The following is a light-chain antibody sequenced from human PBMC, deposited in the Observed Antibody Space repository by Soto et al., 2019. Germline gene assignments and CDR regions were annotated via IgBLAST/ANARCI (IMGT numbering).Light chain of an antibody. J-gene: IGKJ5*01. V-gene: IGKV1-39*02. CDR3: QNTHAVPLT. CDR1: QPISNY. CDR2: GAS. Sequence: DVQMTQSPSSLSASVGDRVTITCRASQPISNYLNWYQQKAGEAPKVLIFGASSLQIGVPSKFSGSEYGTDFTLIISYRHPDDFVPYYCQNTHAVPLTFGQGTRL.